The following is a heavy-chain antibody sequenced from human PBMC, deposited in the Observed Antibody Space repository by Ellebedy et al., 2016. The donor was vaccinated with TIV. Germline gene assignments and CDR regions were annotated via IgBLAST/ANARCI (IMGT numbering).Heavy chain of an antibody. CDR1: GYSFTSYW. D-gene: IGHD6-19*01. J-gene: IGHJ6*02. Sequence: GESLKISXKGSGYSFTSYWISWVRQMPGKGLEWMGRIDPSDSYTNYSPSFQGHVTISADKSISTAYLQWSSLKASDTAMYYCARHNKSSGWYRAGNFYYYGMDVWGQGTTVTVSS. V-gene: IGHV5-10-1*01. CDR2: IDPSDSYT. CDR3: ARHNKSSGWYRAGNFYYYGMDV.